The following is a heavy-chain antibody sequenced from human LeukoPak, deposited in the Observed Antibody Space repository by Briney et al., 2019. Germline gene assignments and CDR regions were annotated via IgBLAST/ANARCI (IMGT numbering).Heavy chain of an antibody. CDR2: IKQDGSKK. J-gene: IGHJ4*02. CDR1: GFPFSSYW. CDR3: TRVGYIDEGIDY. Sequence: GSLRLSCVASGFPFSSYWMTWVRQAPGKGLEWMANIKQDGSKKSYVDSVKGRFTISRDNAKNSLYLQMNSLRAEDTAIYYCTRVGYIDEGIDYWGQGTLVTVSS. V-gene: IGHV3-7*04. D-gene: IGHD5-24*01.